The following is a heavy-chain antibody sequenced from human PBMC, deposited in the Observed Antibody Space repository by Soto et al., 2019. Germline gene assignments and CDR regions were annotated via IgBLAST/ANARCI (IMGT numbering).Heavy chain of an antibody. CDR3: TVRVVPAPRITYYDYYMDV. CDR1: GFTFSNAC. V-gene: IGHV3-15*01. J-gene: IGHJ6*03. CDR2: IKSKTDGGTT. Sequence: EVQLVESGGGLVKPGGSLRLSCAACGFTFSNACMSWVRQAPGKGLEWVGRIKSKTDGGTTDYAAPVKGRFTISRDDAKNTRYLQMYSLQTEDTAVYYWTVRVVPAPRITYYDYYMDVWGKGTTVAVSS. D-gene: IGHD2-2*01.